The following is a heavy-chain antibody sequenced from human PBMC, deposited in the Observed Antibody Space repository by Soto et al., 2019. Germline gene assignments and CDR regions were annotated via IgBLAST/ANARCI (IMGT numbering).Heavy chain of an antibody. CDR3: ARLFCSTTTCDSWFDP. V-gene: IGHV5-10-1*01. J-gene: IGHJ5*02. Sequence: GESLKISCTGFGYTFTTFWVTWVRQMPGKSLEWMGRIDPRDSYVNYSPSFQGHVTISVDKSISTAYLQWGSLKASDTAMYYCARLFCSTTTCDSWFDPWGQGTLVTVSS. CDR1: GYTFTTFW. D-gene: IGHD2-2*01. CDR2: IDPRDSYV.